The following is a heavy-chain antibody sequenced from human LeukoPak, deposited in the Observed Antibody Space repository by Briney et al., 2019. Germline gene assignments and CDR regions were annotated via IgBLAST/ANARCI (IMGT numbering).Heavy chain of an antibody. V-gene: IGHV1-46*01. CDR3: ARDELGSGYFYFQH. CDR2: INPSGGST. CDR1: GYTFTSYY. J-gene: IGHJ1*01. D-gene: IGHD3-22*01. Sequence: GASVKVSCKASGYTFTSYYMHWVRQAPGQGLEWMGIINPSGGSTSYAQKFQGRVTITADESTSTAYMELSSLRSEDTAVYYCARDELGSGYFYFQHWGQGTLVTVSS.